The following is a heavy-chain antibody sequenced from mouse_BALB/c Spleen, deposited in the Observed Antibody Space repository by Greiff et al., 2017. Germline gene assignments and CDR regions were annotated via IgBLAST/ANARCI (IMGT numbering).Heavy chain of an antibody. CDR2: ISSGSSTI. D-gene: IGHD2-1*01. CDR3: ARGNYGNPIAMDY. V-gene: IGHV5-17*02. CDR1: GFTFSSFG. Sequence: EVQGVESGGGLVQPGGSRKLSCAASGFTFSSFGMHWVRQAPEKGLEWVAYISSGSSTIYYADTVKGRFTISRDNPKNTLFLQMTSLRSEDTAMYYCARGNYGNPIAMDYWGQGTSVTVSS. J-gene: IGHJ4*01.